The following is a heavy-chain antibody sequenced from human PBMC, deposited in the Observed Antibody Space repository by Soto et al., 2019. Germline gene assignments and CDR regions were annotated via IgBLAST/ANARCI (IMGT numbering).Heavy chain of an antibody. CDR1: GFTFSNAW. J-gene: IGHJ4*02. CDR3: TSDDPINKN. V-gene: IGHV3-15*01. Sequence: PGGSLRRSCAASGFTFSNAWMSWVRQAPGKGLEWVGRIKSKTNGGTTDYAAPVKGRFTISRDDSKTTLYLQMNSLETDDSAVYYCTSDDPINKNWGQGTLVTVSS. CDR2: IKSKTNGGTT.